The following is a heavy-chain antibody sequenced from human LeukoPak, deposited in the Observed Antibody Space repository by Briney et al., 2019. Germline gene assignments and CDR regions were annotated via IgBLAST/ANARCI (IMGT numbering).Heavy chain of an antibody. Sequence: GGSLRLSCAASGFIFSTYALTWVRQAPGKGLEWVSGLSGSGDNTYYADSVKGRFTISRDNAKNTLYLQMNSLRAEDTAVYYCARTLYSSSWFDPWGQGTLVTVSS. CDR1: GFIFSTYA. CDR3: ARTLYSSSWFDP. D-gene: IGHD6-13*01. V-gene: IGHV3-23*01. CDR2: LSGSGDNT. J-gene: IGHJ5*02.